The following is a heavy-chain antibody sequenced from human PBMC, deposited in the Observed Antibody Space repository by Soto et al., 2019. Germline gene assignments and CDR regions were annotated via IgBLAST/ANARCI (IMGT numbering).Heavy chain of an antibody. Sequence: PGGSLRLSCSVSGFTFSSYAMHWVRQAPGKGLEYVSAIDSDGGSTYLADSVKGRFTISRDNSKNTLYLQMNRLRADDTAVYYCARDAISMVRGTNNWFDPWGQGTLVTVSS. CDR3: ARDAISMVRGTNNWFDP. J-gene: IGHJ5*02. D-gene: IGHD3-10*01. V-gene: IGHV3-64*04. CDR2: IDSDGGST. CDR1: GFTFSSYA.